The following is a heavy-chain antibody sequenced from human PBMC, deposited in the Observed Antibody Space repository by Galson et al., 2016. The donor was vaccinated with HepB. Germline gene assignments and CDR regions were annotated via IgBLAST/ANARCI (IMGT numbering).Heavy chain of an antibody. Sequence: RQPPGAGLEWIGQVYHGGGTHYHPSLKSRVTMSVDKSTNQFSLSLTSATAADTAIYYCARIGEYSSSWYTANDMWGRGTMVTVSS. CDR2: VYHGGGT. J-gene: IGHJ3*02. V-gene: IGHV4-4*02. D-gene: IGHD6-13*01. CDR3: ARIGEYSSSWYTANDM.